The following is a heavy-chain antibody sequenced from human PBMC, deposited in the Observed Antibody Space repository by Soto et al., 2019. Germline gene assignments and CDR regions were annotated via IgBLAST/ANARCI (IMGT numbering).Heavy chain of an antibody. Sequence: ASVKVSCKASGDTFSSYAISWVRQAPGQGLEWMGGIIPIFGTANYAQKFQGRVTITADESTSTAYMELSSLRSEDTAVYYCARNEWFGEKYYFDYWGQGTLVTVSS. J-gene: IGHJ4*02. CDR2: IIPIFGTA. CDR3: ARNEWFGEKYYFDY. CDR1: GDTFSSYA. D-gene: IGHD3-10*01. V-gene: IGHV1-69*13.